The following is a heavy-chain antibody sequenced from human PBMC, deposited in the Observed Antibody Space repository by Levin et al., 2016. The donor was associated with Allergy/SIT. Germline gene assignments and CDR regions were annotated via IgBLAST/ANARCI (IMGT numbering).Heavy chain of an antibody. V-gene: IGHV3-23*01. Sequence: VRQAPGKGLEWVSAISGSGGSTYYADSVKGRFTISRDNSKNTLYLQMNSLRAEDTAVYYCAKALYWLPPDYYYYYGMDVWGQGTTVTVSS. J-gene: IGHJ6*02. CDR3: AKALYWLPPDYYYYYGMDV. D-gene: IGHD5-12*01. CDR2: ISGSGGST.